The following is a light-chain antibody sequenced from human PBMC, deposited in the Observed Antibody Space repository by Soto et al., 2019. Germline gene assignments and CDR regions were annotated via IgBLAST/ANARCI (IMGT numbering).Light chain of an antibody. Sequence: DIQMTQSPSTLSASVGDRVTITCRASQSISSWLAWYQQKQGKAPKLLIYDASSLESGVPSRFSGSGSGTEFTLNISSLQPDDFATYYCQQYNSYSPYTFGQGTKLEIK. CDR2: DAS. V-gene: IGKV1-5*01. CDR3: QQYNSYSPYT. J-gene: IGKJ2*01. CDR1: QSISSW.